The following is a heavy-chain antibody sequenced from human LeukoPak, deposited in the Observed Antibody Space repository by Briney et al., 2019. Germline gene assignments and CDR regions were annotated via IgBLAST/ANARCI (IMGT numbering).Heavy chain of an antibody. CDR3: AKGPDTPDFQH. CDR1: GFTFSSYW. V-gene: IGHV3-21*06. J-gene: IGHJ1*01. D-gene: IGHD5-18*01. Sequence: GGSLRLSCAASGFTFSSYWMNWVRQAPGKGLEWISSIRTGNNDIYYADSLKGRFTISRDNAKNTLYLQMNSLRAEDTAVYYCAKGPDTPDFQHWGQGTLVTVSS. CDR2: IRTGNNDI.